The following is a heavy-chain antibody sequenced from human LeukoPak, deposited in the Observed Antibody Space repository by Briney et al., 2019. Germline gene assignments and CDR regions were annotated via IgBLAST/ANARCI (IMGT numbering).Heavy chain of an antibody. D-gene: IGHD3-16*01. CDR3: AKDEGGCIYGPALPGH. CDR1: GFTFSSYG. J-gene: IGHJ1*01. CDR2: ISYAGNNK. Sequence: GGSLRLSCAASGFTFSSYGMHWVRQAPGKGLEWVAVISYAGNNKYYADSVKGRFTSSRDNSKNTLYLHMNSLRAEDTAVYYCAKDEGGCIYGPALPGHWGRGTVPTVSS. V-gene: IGHV3-30*18.